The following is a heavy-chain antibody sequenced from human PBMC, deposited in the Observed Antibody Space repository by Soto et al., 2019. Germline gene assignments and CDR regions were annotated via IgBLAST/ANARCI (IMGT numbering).Heavy chain of an antibody. J-gene: IGHJ6*02. Sequence: SETLSLTCTVSGDSIRSGNHYWSWIRQPPGKGLEWIGYIYYSGSTYYSPSLKSRVTISVDTSKNQFSLKLNSVTAADTAVYYCARVDSLTVCGCMDDWGQGTTVTVSS. CDR2: IYYSGST. CDR3: ARVDSLTVCGCMDD. CDR1: GDSIRSGNHY. D-gene: IGHD3-9*01. V-gene: IGHV4-30-4*01.